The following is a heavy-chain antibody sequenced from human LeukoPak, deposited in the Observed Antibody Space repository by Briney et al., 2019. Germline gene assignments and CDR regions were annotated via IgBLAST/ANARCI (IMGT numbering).Heavy chain of an antibody. CDR2: IYSGGST. CDR3: ARGEGGIAAAGTDF. J-gene: IGHJ4*02. CDR1: GFAVSSNY. V-gene: IGHV3-53*01. D-gene: IGHD6-13*01. Sequence: GGSLRLSCAASGFAVSSNYMSWVRQAPGRGLEWVSVIYSGGSTYYADSVKGRFTISRDNSKNTLYLQMNSLRAEDTAVYYCARGEGGIAAAGTDFWGQGTLVTVSS.